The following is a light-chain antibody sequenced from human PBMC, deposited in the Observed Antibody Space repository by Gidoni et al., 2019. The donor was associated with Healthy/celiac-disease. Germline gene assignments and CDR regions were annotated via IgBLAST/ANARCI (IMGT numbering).Light chain of an antibody. CDR3: QQSYSTSRT. CDR1: QSISSY. Sequence: IQMTHSPSSLSASVVDRVTITCLASQSISSYLHWYQQKPGKAPKLLIYAASSLQSGVPSRFSGSGSGTDFTLTISSLQPEDFATYYCQQSYSTSRTFGRGTKVDIK. J-gene: IGKJ3*01. CDR2: AAS. V-gene: IGKV1-39*01.